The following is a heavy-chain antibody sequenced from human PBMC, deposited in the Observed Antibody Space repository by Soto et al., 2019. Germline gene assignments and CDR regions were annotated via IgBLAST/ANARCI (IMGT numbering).Heavy chain of an antibody. CDR3: ARDRGGQDTYFDY. CDR2: INHSGST. J-gene: IGHJ4*02. V-gene: IGHV4-34*01. CDR1: GGSLSGYY. Sequence: SETLSLTCAVYGGSLSGYYWSWIRQPPGKGLEWIGEINHSGSTNYNPSLKSRVTISVDTSKNQFSLKLSSVTAADTAVYYCARDRGGQDTYFDYWGQGTLVTVSS.